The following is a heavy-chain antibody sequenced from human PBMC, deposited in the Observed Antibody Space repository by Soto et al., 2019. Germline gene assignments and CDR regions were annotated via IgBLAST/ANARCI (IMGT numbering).Heavy chain of an antibody. CDR1: GYTFTRYT. CDR3: ARGIATGQLDP. V-gene: IGHV1-3*01. Sequence: ASVKVSCKASGYTFTRYTMNWVRQAPGQRLEWMGWINPDNGNTKSSQKFQDRVIITRDTSASTACMDLSSLRSEDTAVYYCARGIATGQLDPWGQGTLVTVYS. D-gene: IGHD2-15*01. J-gene: IGHJ5*02. CDR2: INPDNGNT.